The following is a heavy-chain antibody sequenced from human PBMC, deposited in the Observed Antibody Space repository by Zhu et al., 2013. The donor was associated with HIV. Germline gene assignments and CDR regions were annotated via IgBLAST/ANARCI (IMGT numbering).Heavy chain of an antibody. J-gene: IGHJ6*02. Sequence: QVQLVQSGAEVRKPGASVKVSCKASGYTFTGYFMHWVRRAPGQGLEWMGWINPNSGATNYAQNFQGRVTMTRDTSISTVYMDLSRLGSDDTAVYYCARDRTLGSPRTYSMDVVGPRDQGHRLL. CDR3: ARDRTLGSPRTYSMDV. D-gene: IGHD1-1*01. CDR2: INPNSGAT. CDR1: GYTFTGYF. V-gene: IGHV1-2*02.